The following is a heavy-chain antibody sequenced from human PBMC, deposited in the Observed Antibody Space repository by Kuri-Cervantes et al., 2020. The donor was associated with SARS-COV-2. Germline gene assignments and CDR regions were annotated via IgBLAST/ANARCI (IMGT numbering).Heavy chain of an antibody. Sequence: GGSLRLSCAASEFTFSSYWMTWVRQAPGKGLEWVASIGSGGSFINYADSVKGRFTISRDNAKNSLLLQMNSLRVEDTAVYYCARDWASGGYYYGMDVWGQGTTVTVSS. J-gene: IGHJ6*02. CDR3: ARDWASGGYYYGMDV. CDR2: IGSGGSFI. CDR1: EFTFSSYW. V-gene: IGHV3-21*01. D-gene: IGHD1-26*01.